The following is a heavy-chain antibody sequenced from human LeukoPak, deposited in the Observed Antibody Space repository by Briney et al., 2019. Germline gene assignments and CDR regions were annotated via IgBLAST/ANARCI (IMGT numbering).Heavy chain of an antibody. CDR1: GFTVSSNY. D-gene: IGHD1-26*01. Sequence: GGSLRLSSAASGFTVSSNYMSWVRQAPGKGLEWVSVIYSGGSTYYADPVKGRFTISRDNSKNTLYLQMNSLRAEDTAVYYCATDEPYSGSDDYWGQGTLVTVSS. CDR2: IYSGGST. CDR3: ATDEPYSGSDDY. J-gene: IGHJ4*02. V-gene: IGHV3-66*01.